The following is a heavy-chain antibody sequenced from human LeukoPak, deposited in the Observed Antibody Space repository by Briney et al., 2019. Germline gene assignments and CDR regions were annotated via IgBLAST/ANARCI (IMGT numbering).Heavy chain of an antibody. Sequence: GGSLRLSCADSGFTFSDHYMDWVRQAPGKGLEWVGRIRNKVNSYTTKYAASVRGRFTISRDDSKNSLYLQMNSLQIEDTAVYYCARVNVRDGYNYDYWGQGTLVTVSS. V-gene: IGHV3-72*01. J-gene: IGHJ4*02. CDR2: IRNKVNSYTT. D-gene: IGHD5-24*01. CDR3: ARVNVRDGYNYDY. CDR1: GFTFSDHY.